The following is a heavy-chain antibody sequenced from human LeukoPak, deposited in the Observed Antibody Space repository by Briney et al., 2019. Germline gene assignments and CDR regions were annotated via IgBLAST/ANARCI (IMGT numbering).Heavy chain of an antibody. D-gene: IGHD2-2*01. CDR3: ARQVGALVTCFDY. V-gene: IGHV4-39*01. Sequence: SETLSLTCTVSGDSISSSNCYWGWIRQPPGKGLEWIGSIYFSGSTYYNPSLKSRVTISVDTSKNQFSLKLSSVTAADTAVYYCARQVGALVTCFDYWGQGTLVTVSS. CDR2: IYFSGST. J-gene: IGHJ4*02. CDR1: GDSISSSNCY.